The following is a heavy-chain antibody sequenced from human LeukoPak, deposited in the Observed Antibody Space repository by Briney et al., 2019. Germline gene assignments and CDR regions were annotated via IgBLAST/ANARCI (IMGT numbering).Heavy chain of an antibody. Sequence: ASVTVSCKASGYTFTGYYMHWVRQAPGQGLEWMGWINPNSGGTNYAQKFQGRVTMTRDTSISTAYMELSRLRSDDTAVYYCAREVHCSSTSCYLYDAFDIWGQGTMVTVSS. CDR3: AREVHCSSTSCYLYDAFDI. J-gene: IGHJ3*02. D-gene: IGHD2-2*01. CDR2: INPNSGGT. CDR1: GYTFTGYY. V-gene: IGHV1-2*02.